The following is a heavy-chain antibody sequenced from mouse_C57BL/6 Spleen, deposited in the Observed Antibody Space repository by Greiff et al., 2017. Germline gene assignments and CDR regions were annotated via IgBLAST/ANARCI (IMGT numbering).Heavy chain of an antibody. J-gene: IGHJ3*01. CDR1: GYTFTSYW. CDR3: ASNYGGFAY. D-gene: IGHD1-1*01. Sequence: VQLKQPGAELVKPGASVKLSCKASGYTFTSYWMPWVKQRPGQGLEWIGMIHPISGSTNYNEKFKSKATLTVDKSSSTAYMQLSSLTSEDSAVYYCASNYGGFAYWGQGTLVTVSA. CDR2: IHPISGST. V-gene: IGHV1-64*01.